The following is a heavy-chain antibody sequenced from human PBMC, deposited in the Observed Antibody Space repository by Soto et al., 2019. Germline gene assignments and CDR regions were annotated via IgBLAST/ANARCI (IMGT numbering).Heavy chain of an antibody. CDR2: INPNSGGT. CDR1: GYTFTGYY. D-gene: IGHD1-26*01. J-gene: IGHJ5*02. CDR3: ARDARIVGATTDWFDP. V-gene: IGHV1-2*02. Sequence: ASVKVSCKASGYTFTGYYMHWVRQAPGQGLEWMGWINPNSGGTNYAQKFQGGVTMTRDTSISTAYMELSRLRSDDTAVYYCARDARIVGATTDWFDPWGQGTLVTVSS.